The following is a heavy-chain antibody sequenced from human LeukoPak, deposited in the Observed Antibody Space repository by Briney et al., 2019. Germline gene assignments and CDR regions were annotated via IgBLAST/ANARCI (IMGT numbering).Heavy chain of an antibody. J-gene: IGHJ4*02. CDR1: GFAFSSYA. V-gene: IGHV3-23*01. Sequence: GGSPRLSCAASGFAFSSYAMGWVRQAPGKGLEWVSAITASGGNTYYADSVKGRFTISRDNSKNTLYLQVNSLRAEDTAVYYCAKGNGYSYGPYYFDYWGQGTLVTVSS. D-gene: IGHD5-18*01. CDR3: AKGNGYSYGPYYFDY. CDR2: ITASGGNT.